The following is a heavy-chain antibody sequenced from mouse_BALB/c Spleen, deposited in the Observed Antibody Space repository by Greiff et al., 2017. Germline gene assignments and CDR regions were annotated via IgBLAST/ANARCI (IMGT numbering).Heavy chain of an antibody. CDR3: ARLDGNTGY. V-gene: IGHV3-2*02. J-gene: IGHJ2*01. Sequence: EVQLQESGPGLVKPSQSLSLTCTVTGYSITSDYAWNWIRQFPGNKLEWMGYISYSGSTSYNPSLKSRISITRDTSKNQFFLQLNSVTTEDTATYYCARLDGNTGYWGQGTTLTVSS. CDR2: ISYSGST. CDR1: GYSITSDYA. D-gene: IGHD2-1*01.